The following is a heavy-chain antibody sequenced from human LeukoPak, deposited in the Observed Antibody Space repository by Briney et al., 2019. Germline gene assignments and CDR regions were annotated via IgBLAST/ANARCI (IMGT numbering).Heavy chain of an antibody. V-gene: IGHV1-46*01. CDR2: IYPRDGST. Sequence: ASVKVSCKASGYTFTSNYIHWVRQAPGQGLEWMGMIYPRDGSTSYAQKFQGRVTVTRDTSTSTVHMELSGLRSEDTAVYYCARDQEGFDYWGQGTLVAVSS. CDR3: ARDQEGFDY. J-gene: IGHJ4*02. CDR1: GYTFTSNY.